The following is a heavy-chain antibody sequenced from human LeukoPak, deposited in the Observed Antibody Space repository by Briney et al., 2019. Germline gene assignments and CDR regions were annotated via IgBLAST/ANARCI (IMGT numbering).Heavy chain of an antibody. J-gene: IGHJ4*02. V-gene: IGHV3-23*01. CDR2: ISGSGGST. CDR3: AKDKCGGGDCYYFDY. Sequence: PGGSLRLSRAASGFTFSSYAMSWVRQAPGKGLEWVSAISGSGGSTYYADSVKGRFTISRDNSKNTLYLQMNSLRAGDTAVYYCAKDKCGGGDCYYFDYWGQGTLVTVSS. D-gene: IGHD2-21*02. CDR1: GFTFSSYA.